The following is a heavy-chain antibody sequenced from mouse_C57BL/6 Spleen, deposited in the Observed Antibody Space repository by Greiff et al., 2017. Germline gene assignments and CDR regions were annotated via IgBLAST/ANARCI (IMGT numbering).Heavy chain of an antibody. CDR3: ARRDITTVDFDY. V-gene: IGHV1-59*01. CDR1: GYTFTSYW. Sequence: QVQLQQPGAELARPGTSVKLSCKASGYTFTSYWMHWVKQRPGQGLEWIGVIDPSDSYTNYNQKFKGKATLTVDTSSSTAYMQLSSLTSEDSAVYYCARRDITTVDFDYWGQGTTLTVSS. D-gene: IGHD1-1*01. CDR2: IDPSDSYT. J-gene: IGHJ2*01.